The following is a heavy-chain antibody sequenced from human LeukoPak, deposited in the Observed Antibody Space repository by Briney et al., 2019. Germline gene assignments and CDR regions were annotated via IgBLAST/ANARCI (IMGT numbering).Heavy chain of an antibody. D-gene: IGHD2-21*01. V-gene: IGHV4-34*01. CDR1: GFTFSSYS. Sequence: GSLRLSCAASGFTFSSYSMNWIRQPPGKGLEWIGEINHSGSTNYNPSLKSRVIISVDTSKNQFSLKLSSVTAADTAVYYCARSLHRDYFDYWGQGTLVTVSS. CDR2: INHSGST. CDR3: ARSLHRDYFDY. J-gene: IGHJ4*02.